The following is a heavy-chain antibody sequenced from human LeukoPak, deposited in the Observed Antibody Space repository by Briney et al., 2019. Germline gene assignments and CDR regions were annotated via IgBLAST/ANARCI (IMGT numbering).Heavy chain of an antibody. J-gene: IGHJ6*03. CDR3: ASGRSVRFLEWSPPYYYYYMDV. D-gene: IGHD3-3*01. Sequence: ASVKVSCKASGYTFTSYDINWVRQATGQGLEWMGWMNPNSGNTGYAQKFQGRVTMTRNTSISTAYMELSSLRSEDTAVYYCASGRSVRFLEWSPPYYYYYMDVWGKGTTVTVSS. V-gene: IGHV1-8*01. CDR1: GYTFTSYD. CDR2: MNPNSGNT.